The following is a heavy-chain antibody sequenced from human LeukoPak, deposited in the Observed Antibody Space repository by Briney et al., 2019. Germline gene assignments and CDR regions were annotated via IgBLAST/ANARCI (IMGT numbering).Heavy chain of an antibody. J-gene: IGHJ1*01. CDR2: IYHSGST. CDR1: GYSISSGYY. CDR3: ASDLVVPAAILGYFQH. Sequence: SETLSLTCAVSGYSISSGYYWGWIRQPPGKGLEWIGSIYHSGSTYYNPSLKSRVTISVDTSKNQFSLKLSSVTAADTAVYYCASDLVVPAAILGYFQHWGQGTLVTVSS. D-gene: IGHD2-2*02. V-gene: IGHV4-38-2*01.